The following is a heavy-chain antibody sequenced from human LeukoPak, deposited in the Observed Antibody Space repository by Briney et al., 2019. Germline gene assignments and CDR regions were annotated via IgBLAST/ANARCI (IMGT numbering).Heavy chain of an antibody. D-gene: IGHD1-1*01. CDR3: ARDHNYAFDN. CDR2: IGIDSGNT. Sequence: PGGSLRLSCAASGFIFSDYSMNWVRQAPGKGLERISYIGIDSGNTKYADSVKGRFTISADSARNSLYLQMNSLRVEDTAVYYCARDHNYAFDNWGQGTLVTVSS. CDR1: GFIFSDYS. J-gene: IGHJ4*02. V-gene: IGHV3-48*04.